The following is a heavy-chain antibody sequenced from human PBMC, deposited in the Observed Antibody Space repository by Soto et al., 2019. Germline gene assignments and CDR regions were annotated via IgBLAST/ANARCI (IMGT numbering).Heavy chain of an antibody. J-gene: IGHJ4*02. CDR2: MTGSGATI. V-gene: IGHV3-23*01. CDR1: GFTIGTFA. D-gene: IGHD2-21*01. Sequence: PGGSLRLSCAASGFTIGTFAMTWVRQAPGKGLESVCGMTGSGATIHYADSVKGRFTISKDNSRNVLYLQMDYLRDEDTAVYYCAKDAVYNDGLWLMDSWGQGTLVTVSS. CDR3: AKDAVYNDGLWLMDS.